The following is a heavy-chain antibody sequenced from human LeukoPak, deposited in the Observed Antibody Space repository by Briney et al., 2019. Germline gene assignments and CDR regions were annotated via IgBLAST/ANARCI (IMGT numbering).Heavy chain of an antibody. CDR2: IYHTGST. J-gene: IGHJ4*02. CDR1: GYSISSGYY. V-gene: IGHV4-38-2*02. D-gene: IGHD3-22*01. CDR3: ARRGNYDSSSFDD. Sequence: SETLSLTCTVSGYSISSGYYWGGIRQPPGKGLEWIGRIYHTGSTYYNPSLKSRVTISVDTSKNQFSLKLSSVAAADTAVYYCARRGNYDSSSFDDWGQGTLVTVSS.